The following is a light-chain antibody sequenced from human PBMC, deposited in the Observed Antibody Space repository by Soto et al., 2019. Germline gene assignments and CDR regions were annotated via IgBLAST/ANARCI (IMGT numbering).Light chain of an antibody. CDR3: QQDYDIPHT. CDR1: QSIGHF. CDR2: ATS. J-gene: IGKJ2*01. Sequence: DIQVTQSPSSLSTSIGDKVTITCRASQSIGHFLNWYQQKPGKAPNLIIYATSTLRSGVPSRFTGSGSGTDFTLTINNLQPQDFADYFCQQDYDIPHTFGQGTSLEI. V-gene: IGKV1-39*01.